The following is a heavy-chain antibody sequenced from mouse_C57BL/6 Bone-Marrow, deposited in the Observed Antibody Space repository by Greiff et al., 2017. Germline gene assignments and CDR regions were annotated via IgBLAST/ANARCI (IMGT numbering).Heavy chain of an antibody. V-gene: IGHV5-17*01. CDR3: ARPRLLRSAWFAY. CDR2: ISSGSSTI. CDR1: GFTFSDYG. J-gene: IGHJ3*01. Sequence: EVQGVESGGGLVKPGGSLKLSCVASGFTFSDYGMHWVRQAPEKGLEWVAYISSGSSTIYYADTVKGRFTISRDNAKNTLFLQMTSLRSEDTAMYYCARPRLLRSAWFAYWGQGTLVTVSA. D-gene: IGHD1-1*01.